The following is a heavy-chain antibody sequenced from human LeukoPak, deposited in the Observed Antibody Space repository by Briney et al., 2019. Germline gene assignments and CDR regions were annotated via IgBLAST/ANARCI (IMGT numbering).Heavy chain of an antibody. D-gene: IGHD2-2*01. CDR3: ARLGCSSTSCHRKYFQH. CDR1: GGSISSSSYY. Sequence: SETLSLTCTVSGGSISSSSYYWGWIRQPPGKGLEWIGEINHSGSTNYNASLKSRVTISVDTSKNQFSLKLSSVTAADTAVYYCARLGCSSTSCHRKYFQHWGQGTLVTVSS. V-gene: IGHV4-39*07. CDR2: INHSGST. J-gene: IGHJ1*01.